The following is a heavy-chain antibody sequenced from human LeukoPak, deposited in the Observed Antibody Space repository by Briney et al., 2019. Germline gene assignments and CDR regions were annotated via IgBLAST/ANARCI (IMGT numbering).Heavy chain of an antibody. D-gene: IGHD3-22*01. CDR3: AKDPDQVGGYYPSYYFDY. V-gene: IGHV3-30*18. J-gene: IGHJ4*02. Sequence: PGRSLILSCAASGFTFSSYGMHWVRQAPGKALEWVAVISYDGSNKYYADSVKGRFTISRDNSKNTLYLQMNSLRAEDTAVYYCAKDPDQVGGYYPSYYFDYWGQGTLVTVSS. CDR2: ISYDGSNK. CDR1: GFTFSSYG.